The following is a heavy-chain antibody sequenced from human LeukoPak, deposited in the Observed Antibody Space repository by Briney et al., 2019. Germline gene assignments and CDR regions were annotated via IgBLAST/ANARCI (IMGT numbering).Heavy chain of an antibody. J-gene: IGHJ4*02. D-gene: IGHD5-18*01. CDR3: ARPHRQHLDY. CDR2: IYSGGST. Sequence: PGGSPRLSCAASGFTVSSNYMSWVRQAPGKGLEWVSVIYSGGSTYYADSVKGRFTISRDNSKNTLYLQMNSLRAEDTAVYYCARPHRQHLDYWGQGTLVTVSS. V-gene: IGHV3-53*05. CDR1: GFTVSSNY.